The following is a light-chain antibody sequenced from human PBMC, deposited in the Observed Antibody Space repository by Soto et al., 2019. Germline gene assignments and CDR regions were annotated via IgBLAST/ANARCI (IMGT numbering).Light chain of an antibody. CDR3: ASYGGNNNLL. CDR1: STDVGGYNY. V-gene: IGLV2-8*01. Sequence: QSALTQPPSASGSPGQSVTISCTGTSTDVGGYNYVSWYQQHPGKAPKLMMFKVSKRPSGVPDRFSGSKFGNTASLTVSGLQAEDEADYYCASYGGNNNLLFGGGTKVTVL. CDR2: KVS. J-gene: IGLJ2*01.